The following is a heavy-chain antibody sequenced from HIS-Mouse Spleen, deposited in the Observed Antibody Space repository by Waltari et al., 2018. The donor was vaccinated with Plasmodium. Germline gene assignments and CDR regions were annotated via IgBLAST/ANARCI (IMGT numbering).Heavy chain of an antibody. V-gene: IGHV3-7*01. CDR2: IKQDGSEK. J-gene: IGHJ2*01. Sequence: EVQLVESGGGLVQPGGSLRLPCAASGFTFCSYWMSWVRQAPGKGLEGVANIKQDGSEKYYVDSVKGRFTISRDNAKNSLYLQMNSLRAEDTAVYYCASSWYWYFDLWGRGTLVTVSS. D-gene: IGHD6-13*01. CDR3: ASSWYWYFDL. CDR1: GFTFCSYW.